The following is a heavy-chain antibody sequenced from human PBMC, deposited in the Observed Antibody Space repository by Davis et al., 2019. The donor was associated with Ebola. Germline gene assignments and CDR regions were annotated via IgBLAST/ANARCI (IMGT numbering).Heavy chain of an antibody. V-gene: IGHV3-30-3*01. CDR1: GFTFSSYA. CDR3: ARPKPSYSGSYWYYYGMDV. J-gene: IGHJ6*02. D-gene: IGHD1-26*01. CDR2: ISYDGSNK. Sequence: GESLKISCAASGFTFSSYAMHWVRQAPGKGLEWVAVISYDGSNKYYADSVKGRFTISRDNSKNTLYLQMNSLRAEDTAVYYCARPKPSYSGSYWYYYGMDVWGQGTTVTVSS.